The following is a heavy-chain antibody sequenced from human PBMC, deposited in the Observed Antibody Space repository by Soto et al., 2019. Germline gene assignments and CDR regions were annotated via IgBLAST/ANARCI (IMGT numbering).Heavy chain of an antibody. Sequence: PLQPQPVTSTVVGGSIRGHYGRWIRQHPGKGLEWIGYIYYSGSTNYNPSLKSRVTISVDTSKNQFSLKLSSVTAADTALYYCARAFVADYAFAIWRQGTMVTGS. CDR3: ARAFVADYAFAI. D-gene: IGHD2-15*01. CDR2: IYYSGST. J-gene: IGHJ3*02. CDR1: GGSIRGHY. V-gene: IGHV4-59*11.